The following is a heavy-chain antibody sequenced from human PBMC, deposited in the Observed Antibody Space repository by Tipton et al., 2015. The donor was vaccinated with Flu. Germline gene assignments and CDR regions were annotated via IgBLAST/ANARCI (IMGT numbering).Heavy chain of an antibody. D-gene: IGHD3-10*01. J-gene: IGHJ4*02. Sequence: TLSLTCAVYGGSFSGYYWSWIRQPPGKGLEWIGEINHSGSTNYNPSLKSRVTISVDTSKNQFSLKLSSVTAADTAVYYCARRRFGETLVYYFDYWGQGTLVTVSS. CDR2: INHSGST. CDR1: GGSFSGYY. V-gene: IGHV4-34*01. CDR3: ARRRFGETLVYYFDY.